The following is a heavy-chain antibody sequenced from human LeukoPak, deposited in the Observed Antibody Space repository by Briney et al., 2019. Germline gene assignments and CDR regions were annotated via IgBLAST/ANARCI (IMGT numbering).Heavy chain of an antibody. Sequence: GGSLRLSCAVSGFSFSSYGINWVRQAPGKGLEWVSFISSGSNYIYYADSVKGRFTISRDNAMNSLYLQMNSLRAEDTAVYYCARAGDSTTMVTQWGQGTLVTVSS. CDR2: ISSGSNYI. CDR1: GFSFSSYG. V-gene: IGHV3-21*01. J-gene: IGHJ4*02. CDR3: ARAGDSTTMVTQ. D-gene: IGHD5-18*01.